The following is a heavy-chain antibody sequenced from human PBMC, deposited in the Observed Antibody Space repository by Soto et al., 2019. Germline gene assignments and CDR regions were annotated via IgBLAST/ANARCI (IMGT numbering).Heavy chain of an antibody. J-gene: IGHJ6*03. V-gene: IGHV3-11*01. CDR2: ISSSGSTT. CDR1: GFTFSDHY. CDR3: ARLPRVPGYYYKDV. D-gene: IGHD3-3*01. Sequence: PVGSLRLSCAASGFTFSDHYMAWLRQAPGKGLEWVSYISSSGSTTYYADSVEGRFTISRDNARYSLYLQMNSLRAEDTAIYYCARLPRVPGYYYKDVWGTGTTVTVSS.